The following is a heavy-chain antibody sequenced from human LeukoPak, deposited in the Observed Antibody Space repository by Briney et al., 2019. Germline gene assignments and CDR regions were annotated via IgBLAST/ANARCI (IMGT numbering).Heavy chain of an antibody. CDR1: GPTLNMNW. CDR3: ARTAYYMDV. J-gene: IGHJ6*03. V-gene: IGHV3-74*01. Sequence: GGSLRLSCAASGPTLNMNWMHWVRQAPGKGLVWVSRINSDGSSTIYADSVKGRFTISRDNAKNTLYLQMNSLRAEDTAVYYCARTAYYMDVWGKGTTVTVSS. CDR2: INSDGSST.